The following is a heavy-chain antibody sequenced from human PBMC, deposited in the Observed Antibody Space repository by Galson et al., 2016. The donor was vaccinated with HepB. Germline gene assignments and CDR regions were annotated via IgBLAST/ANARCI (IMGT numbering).Heavy chain of an antibody. D-gene: IGHD3-10*01. CDR2: ISWNSGTT. V-gene: IGHV3-9*01. Sequence: SLRLSCAASGFTFDDYGMHWVRQAPGKGLEWVSGISWNSGTTSYADSVKGRFTISRDNAKNSLYLQMNSLRAEDTALYHCAKGGGYGSGNYYIDYWGQGTPVTVSS. CDR3: AKGGGYGSGNYYIDY. CDR1: GFTFDDYG. J-gene: IGHJ4*02.